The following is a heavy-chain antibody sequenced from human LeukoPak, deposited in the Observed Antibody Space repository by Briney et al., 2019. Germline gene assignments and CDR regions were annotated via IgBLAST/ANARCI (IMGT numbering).Heavy chain of an antibody. V-gene: IGHV1-8*03. J-gene: IGHJ4*02. CDR1: GYTFTSYD. CDR2: MDPNSGNT. CDR3: ARTYYDFWSGYVLLTKQYYFDY. Sequence: ASVKVSCKASGYTFTSYDINWVRQATGQGLERMGWMDPNSGNTGYAQKFQGRVTITRNTSISTAYMELSSLRSEDTAVYYCARTYYDFWSGYVLLTKQYYFDYWGQGTLVTVSS. D-gene: IGHD3-3*01.